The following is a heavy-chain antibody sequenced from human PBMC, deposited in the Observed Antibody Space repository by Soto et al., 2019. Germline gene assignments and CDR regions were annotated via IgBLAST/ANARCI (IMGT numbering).Heavy chain of an antibody. CDR1: GYRFTSYW. Sequence: GESLKISCKGSGYRFTSYWIAWVRQMPGKGLEWMGIIYPGDSDARYSPSFQGQVTISVDKSISTAYMQWSSLKASDTAIYYCARQLGHDYINNWFDPWGQGTLVTVSS. D-gene: IGHD4-4*01. CDR2: IYPGDSDA. J-gene: IGHJ5*02. CDR3: ARQLGHDYINNWFDP. V-gene: IGHV5-51*01.